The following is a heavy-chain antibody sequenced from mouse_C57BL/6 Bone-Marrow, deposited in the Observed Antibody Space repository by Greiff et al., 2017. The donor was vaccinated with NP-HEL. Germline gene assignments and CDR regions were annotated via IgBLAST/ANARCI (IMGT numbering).Heavy chain of an antibody. CDR3: ARDSNPYYAMDY. CDR2: IDPSDSYT. Sequence: QVQLQQPGAELVMPGASVKLSCKASGYTFTSYWMHWVKQRPGQGLEWIGEIDPSDSYTNYNQKFKGKSTLTVDKSSSTAYMQLSSLTSADSAVYYCARDSNPYYAMDYWGQGTSVTVSS. V-gene: IGHV1-69*01. D-gene: IGHD2-5*01. J-gene: IGHJ4*01. CDR1: GYTFTSYW.